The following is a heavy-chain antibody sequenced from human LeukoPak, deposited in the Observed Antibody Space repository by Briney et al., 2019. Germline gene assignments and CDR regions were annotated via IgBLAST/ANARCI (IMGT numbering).Heavy chain of an antibody. CDR2: INPSGGT. CDR1: GRSFSGYY. D-gene: IGHD3-10*01. Sequence: PSETLSPTCAVYGRSFSGYYCSWIRQPPGKGLEWIGEINPSGGTNYNPSLKSRVTISLDTSKNQFSLNLTSVIATDTAVYFCARLGDYDSGSGGCWGQGTLVTVSS. CDR3: ARLGDYDSGSGGC. V-gene: IGHV4-34*01. J-gene: IGHJ4*02.